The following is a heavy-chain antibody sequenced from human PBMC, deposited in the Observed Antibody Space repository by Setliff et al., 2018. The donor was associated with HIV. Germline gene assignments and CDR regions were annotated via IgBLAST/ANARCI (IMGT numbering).Heavy chain of an antibody. CDR3: ARDRFGVPAND. V-gene: IGHV4-34*01. Sequence: SETLSLTCAVYGGSFSGYYWSWIRQPPGKGLEWIGEINHSGSTNYNMSLWSRVTISLDASRNQFSLELISVTAADTAVYFCARDRFGVPANDWGQGILVTVSS. D-gene: IGHD3-3*01. CDR2: INHSGST. CDR1: GGSFSGYY. J-gene: IGHJ4*02.